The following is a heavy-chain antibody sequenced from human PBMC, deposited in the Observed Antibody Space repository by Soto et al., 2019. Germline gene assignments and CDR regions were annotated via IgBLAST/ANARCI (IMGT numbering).Heavy chain of an antibody. Sequence: QPGGSLRLSCAASGFTFSSYSMNWVRQAPGKGLEWVSYISSASSTIYYADSVKGRFTISRDNAKTSLFLQMNSLRAEDTAVYYCARDHPLGSGPHYYYYMDVWGMGTTVTVSS. J-gene: IGHJ6*03. V-gene: IGHV3-48*01. CDR1: GFTFSSYS. CDR2: ISSASSTI. CDR3: ARDHPLGSGPHYYYYMDV. D-gene: IGHD6-19*01.